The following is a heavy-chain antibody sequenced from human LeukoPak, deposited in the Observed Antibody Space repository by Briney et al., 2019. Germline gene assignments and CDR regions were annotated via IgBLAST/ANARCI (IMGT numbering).Heavy chain of an antibody. D-gene: IGHD1-1*01. J-gene: IGHJ4*02. CDR2: IRYDGSNK. V-gene: IGHV3-30*02. CDR3: ARCTTGRTFGSLREIKRSREIDY. Sequence: GGSLRLSCAASGFTFSSYVMHWVRQAPGKGLEWVAFIRYDGSNKYYSDSVKGRFTISRDNAKNSLYLQMNSLRVEDTAVYYCARCTTGRTFGSLREIKRSREIDYWGQGTLVTVSS. CDR1: GFTFSSYV.